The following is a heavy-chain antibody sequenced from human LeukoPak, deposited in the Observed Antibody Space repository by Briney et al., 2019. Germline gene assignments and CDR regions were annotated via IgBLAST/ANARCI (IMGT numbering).Heavy chain of an antibody. D-gene: IGHD3-22*01. CDR2: IYHSGST. CDR1: GYSISSGYY. CDR3: EIPYYYDSSGYGDAFDI. V-gene: IGHV4-38-2*01. J-gene: IGHJ3*02. Sequence: SETLSLTCAVSGYSISSGYYWGWIRQPPGQGLEWIGSIYHSGSTYYNPSLKSRVTISVDTSKNQFSLKLISVTASDTSVYYCEIPYYYDSSGYGDAFDIWAKGQWSPSLQ.